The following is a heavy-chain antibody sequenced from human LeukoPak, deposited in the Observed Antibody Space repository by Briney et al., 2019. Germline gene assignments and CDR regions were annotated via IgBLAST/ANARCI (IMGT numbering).Heavy chain of an antibody. Sequence: GGSLRLSCAASGFTFSSYAMNWVRQAPGKGLQWVSVISGRGVSTYYADSVKGRFTISRDDSKNTLYLQMHSLGAEDTAVYYCAKDRRDAFLGDAFDIWGQGTMVTVSS. CDR3: AKDRRDAFLGDAFDI. V-gene: IGHV3-23*01. CDR2: ISGRGVST. CDR1: GFTFSSYA. J-gene: IGHJ3*02. D-gene: IGHD5-24*01.